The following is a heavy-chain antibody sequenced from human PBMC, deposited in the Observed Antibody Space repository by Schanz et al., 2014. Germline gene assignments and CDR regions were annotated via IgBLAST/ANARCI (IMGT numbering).Heavy chain of an antibody. J-gene: IGHJ5*02. Sequence: EVQLVESGGGLVQPGGSLRLSCAVSGSTFSNYWMTWVRQAPGKGLEWVANINQDASEKYYVDSVKGRFTVSRDNAKNSLFLQMNSLRADDTAVYYCAKELYSGSHYGWFDPWGQGTLVTVSS. V-gene: IGHV3-7*03. CDR1: GSTFSNYW. D-gene: IGHD1-26*01. CDR3: AKELYSGSHYGWFDP. CDR2: INQDASEK.